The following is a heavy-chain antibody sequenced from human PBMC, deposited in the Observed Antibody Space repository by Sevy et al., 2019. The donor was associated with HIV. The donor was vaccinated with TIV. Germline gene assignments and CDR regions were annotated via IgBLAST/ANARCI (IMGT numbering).Heavy chain of an antibody. CDR2: ISGSGGST. Sequence: GGSLRLSCAASGFTFSSYAMSWVRQAPGKGLEWVSGISGSGGSTYYADSVKGRFTISRDNSKNTLYLQMNSLRAEDTAVYYCANDGADYYYGMDVWGQGTTVTVSS. V-gene: IGHV3-23*01. CDR1: GFTFSSYA. J-gene: IGHJ6*02. D-gene: IGHD3-10*01. CDR3: ANDGADYYYGMDV.